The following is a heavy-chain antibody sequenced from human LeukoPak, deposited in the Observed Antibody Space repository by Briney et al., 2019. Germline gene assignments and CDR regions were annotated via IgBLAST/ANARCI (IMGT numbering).Heavy chain of an antibody. CDR3: ARDLNIVGATWSDY. D-gene: IGHD1-26*01. CDR1: GFTFSSYW. CDR2: IKQDGSEK. J-gene: IGHJ4*02. V-gene: IGHV3-7*01. Sequence: PGGSLRLSCAASGFTFSSYWMSWVRQAPGKGLDWVANIKQDGSEKYYVDSVKGRFTISRDNAKNSLYLQMNSLRAEDTAVYYCARDLNIVGATWSDYWGQGTLVTVSS.